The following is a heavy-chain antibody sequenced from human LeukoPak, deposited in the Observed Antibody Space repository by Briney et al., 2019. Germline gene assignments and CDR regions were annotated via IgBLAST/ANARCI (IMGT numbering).Heavy chain of an antibody. D-gene: IGHD5-12*01. V-gene: IGHV1-2*02. CDR3: ARDRGVATIVAFDI. J-gene: IGHJ3*02. Sequence: ASVKVSCKASGYTFTGYYMHWVRQAPGQGLEWMGWINPNSGGTNYAQKFQGRVTMTRDTSISTAYMELSRLRSDDTAVYFCARDRGVATIVAFDIWGQGTMVTVSS. CDR1: GYTFTGYY. CDR2: INPNSGGT.